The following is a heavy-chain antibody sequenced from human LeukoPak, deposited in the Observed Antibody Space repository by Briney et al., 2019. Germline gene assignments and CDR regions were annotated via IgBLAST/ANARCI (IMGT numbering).Heavy chain of an antibody. CDR3: ARKGYYYYYMDV. Sequence: SETLSLTCTVSGGSISSSSYYWGWIRQPPGKGLEWIGSIYYSGSTYYNPSLKSRVTISVDTSKNQFSLKLSSVTVADTAVYYCARKGYYYYYMDVWGKGTPVTVSS. CDR2: IYYSGST. J-gene: IGHJ6*03. V-gene: IGHV4-39*07. CDR1: GGSISSSSYY.